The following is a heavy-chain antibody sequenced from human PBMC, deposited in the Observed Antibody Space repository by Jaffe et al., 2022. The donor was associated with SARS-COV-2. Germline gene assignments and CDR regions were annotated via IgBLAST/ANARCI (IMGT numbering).Heavy chain of an antibody. D-gene: IGHD1-26*01. Sequence: QLQLQESGPGLVKPSETLSLTCTVSGGSISSHNYYWGWIRQPPGKGLEWIGSVYYGGNTYFNPSLKSRVTISVDTSKNQLSLKLSSVTAADTAVYYCARRQPTSVVGGLHGFDPWGQGTLVTVSS. CDR2: VYYGGNT. V-gene: IGHV4-39*01. CDR1: GGSISSHNYY. J-gene: IGHJ5*02. CDR3: ARRQPTSVVGGLHGFDP.